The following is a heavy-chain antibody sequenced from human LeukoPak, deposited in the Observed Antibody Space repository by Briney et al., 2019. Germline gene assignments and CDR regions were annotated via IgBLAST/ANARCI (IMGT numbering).Heavy chain of an antibody. CDR1: GYTFTGYY. CDR3: ARAVTLIAPKRTGIAAFDI. Sequence: AASVKVSCKASGYTFTGYYMHWVRQAPGQGLEWMGWINPNSGGTNYAQKFQGRVTMTRDTSISTAYMELSRLRSDDTAVYYCARAVTLIAPKRTGIAAFDIWGQGTMVTVSS. V-gene: IGHV1-2*02. CDR2: INPNSGGT. J-gene: IGHJ3*02. D-gene: IGHD2-21*01.